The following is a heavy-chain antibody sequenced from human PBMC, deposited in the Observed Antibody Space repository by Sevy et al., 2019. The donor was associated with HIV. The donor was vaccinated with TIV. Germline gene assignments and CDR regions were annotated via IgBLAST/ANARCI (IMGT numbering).Heavy chain of an antibody. CDR1: GFTFSSYA. CDR2: ISYDGSNK. D-gene: IGHD6-13*01. CDR3: ARGDGGGYGSSWSRGYYYYGMDV. Sequence: GGSLRLSCAASGFTFSSYAMHWVRQAPGKGLEWVAVISYDGSNKYYADSVKGRFTISRDNSKNTLYLQMNSLRAEDTAVYYCARGDGGGYGSSWSRGYYYYGMDVWGQRTTVTVSS. V-gene: IGHV3-30-3*01. J-gene: IGHJ6*02.